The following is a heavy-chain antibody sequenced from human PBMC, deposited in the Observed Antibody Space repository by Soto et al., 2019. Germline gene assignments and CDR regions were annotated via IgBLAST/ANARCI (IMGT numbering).Heavy chain of an antibody. Sequence: DVQLVETGGGLIQPGGSLRLSCAASGFIVSSSYMSWVRQAPGKGLEWVSVIYSDGRTYYADSVKGRFTISRDNSKNTLYLQMNSQSAEDTAVYYCARCSGWYGQCYFDCWGQGTLVTVSS. V-gene: IGHV3-53*02. CDR1: GFIVSSSY. D-gene: IGHD6-13*01. CDR3: ARCSGWYGQCYFDC. J-gene: IGHJ4*02. CDR2: IYSDGRT.